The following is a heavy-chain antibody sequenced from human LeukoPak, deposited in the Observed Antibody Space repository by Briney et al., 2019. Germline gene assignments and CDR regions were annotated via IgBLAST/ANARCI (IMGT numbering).Heavy chain of an antibody. V-gene: IGHV4-34*01. CDR3: ARGRLSYDFWGGYRNWFDP. D-gene: IGHD3-3*01. J-gene: IGHJ5*02. Sequence: PSETLSLTCAVYGGSFSGYYWSWIRQPPGKGLEWIGEINHSGSTNYNPSLKSRVTISVDTSKNQFSLKLSSVTAADTAVYYCARGRLSYDFWGGYRNWFDPWGQGTLVTVSS. CDR2: INHSGST. CDR1: GGSFSGYY.